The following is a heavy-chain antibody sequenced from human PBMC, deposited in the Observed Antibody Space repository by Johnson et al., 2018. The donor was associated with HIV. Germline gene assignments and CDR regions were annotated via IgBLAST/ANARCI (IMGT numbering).Heavy chain of an antibody. Sequence: VQLVESGGGLVQPGGSLRLSCAASGFTFSGYWMSWVRQAPGKGLEWVANIKQDGSEKYYVDSVKGRFNISRDNAKNSLYLQMNRLRAEDTAGYYCAREQGSGSYSIHAFDIWGQGTMVTVSS. CDR1: GFTFSGYW. D-gene: IGHD1-26*01. CDR2: IKQDGSEK. CDR3: AREQGSGSYSIHAFDI. V-gene: IGHV3-7*04. J-gene: IGHJ3*02.